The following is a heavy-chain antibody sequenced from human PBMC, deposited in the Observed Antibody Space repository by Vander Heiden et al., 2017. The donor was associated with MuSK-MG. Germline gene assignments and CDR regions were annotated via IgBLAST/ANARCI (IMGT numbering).Heavy chain of an antibody. CDR2: INSDGSST. CDR1: GFTFSSYW. D-gene: IGHD1-26*01. J-gene: IGHJ3*02. Sequence: EVQLVESGGGLVQPGGSLRLSCAASGFTFSSYWMHWVRQAPGKGLVGVSRINSDGSSTSYADSVKGRFTISRDNAKNTLYLQMNSLRAEDTAVYYCARVQVGATRGYAFDIWGQGTMVTVSS. CDR3: ARVQVGATRGYAFDI. V-gene: IGHV3-74*01.